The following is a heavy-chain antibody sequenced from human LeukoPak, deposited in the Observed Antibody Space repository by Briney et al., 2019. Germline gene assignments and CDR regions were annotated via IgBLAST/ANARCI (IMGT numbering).Heavy chain of an antibody. CDR3: ARWSSGYFAYYLDY. Sequence: SETLSLTCTVSGGSISSGGYYWSWVHQHPGKGLEWIGYIYYSGSTYYNPSLKSRVTISVDTSKNQFSLKLSSVTAADTAVYYCARWSSGYFAYYLDYWGQGTLVTVSS. D-gene: IGHD3-22*01. CDR1: GGSISSGGYY. CDR2: IYYSGST. V-gene: IGHV4-31*03. J-gene: IGHJ4*02.